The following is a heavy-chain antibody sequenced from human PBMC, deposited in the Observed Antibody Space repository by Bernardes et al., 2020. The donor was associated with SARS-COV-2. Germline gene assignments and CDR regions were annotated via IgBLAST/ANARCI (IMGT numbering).Heavy chain of an antibody. D-gene: IGHD3-16*01. CDR3: AKGGVTNDPDC. V-gene: IGHV4-39*01. Sequence: SETLSLTCSVSGGSVSSSSGYYWAWIRQPPEKELEWIGSVSYSGSTSYNPPLKSRVTISVDTSKNQFSLKLSSVTAADTAVYYCAKGGVTNDPDCWGQGILVTVSS. J-gene: IGHJ4*02. CDR1: GGSVSSSSGYY. CDR2: VSYSGST.